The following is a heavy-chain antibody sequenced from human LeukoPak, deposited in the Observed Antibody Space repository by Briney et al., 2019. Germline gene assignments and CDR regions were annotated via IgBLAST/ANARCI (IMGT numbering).Heavy chain of an antibody. Sequence: GGSLGLSCAASGFTFSSYAMSWVRQAPGKGLEWVSAISGSGGSTYYADSVKGRFTISRDNSKNTLYLQMNSLRAEDTAVYYCAKDFNPRRGPLEFYYYYMDVWGKGTTVTVSS. CDR1: GFTFSSYA. J-gene: IGHJ6*03. D-gene: IGHD3-3*01. CDR3: AKDFNPRRGPLEFYYYYMDV. V-gene: IGHV3-23*01. CDR2: ISGSGGST.